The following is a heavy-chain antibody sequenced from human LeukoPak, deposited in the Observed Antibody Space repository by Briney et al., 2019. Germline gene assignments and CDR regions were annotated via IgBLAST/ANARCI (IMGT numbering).Heavy chain of an antibody. CDR1: GYTFTSYD. CDR2: MNPNSGNT. CDR3: ARGRWLQFADAFDI. D-gene: IGHD5-24*01. J-gene: IGHJ3*02. V-gene: IGHV1-8*01. Sequence: ASVKVSCKASGYTFTSYDINWVRQATGQGLEWMGWMNPNSGNTDYAQKFQGRVTMTRNTSISTAYMELSSLRSEDTALYYCARGRWLQFADAFDIWGQGTMVTVSS.